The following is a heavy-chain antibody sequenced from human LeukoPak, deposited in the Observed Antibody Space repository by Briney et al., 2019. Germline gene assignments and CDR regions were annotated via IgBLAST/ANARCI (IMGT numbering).Heavy chain of an antibody. J-gene: IGHJ5*02. D-gene: IGHD6-6*01. CDR1: GGSISSGGYY. CDR2: IYHSGST. V-gene: IGHV4-30-2*01. Sequence: PSQTLSLTCTVSGGSISSGGYYRSWIRQPPGKGLEWIGYIYHSGSTYYNPSLKSRVTISVDRSKNQFSLKLSSVTAADTAVYYCARESSSSNWFDPWGQGTLVTVSS. CDR3: ARESSSSNWFDP.